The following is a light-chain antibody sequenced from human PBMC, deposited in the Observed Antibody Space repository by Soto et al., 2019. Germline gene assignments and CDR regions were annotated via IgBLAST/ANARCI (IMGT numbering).Light chain of an antibody. J-gene: IGKJ1*01. CDR2: MAS. Sequence: DIQMTQSPSTLSASVGDRVTITCRASQSISSWLAWYQQKPWKVPKLLIYMASSLESGVPSRFSGSGAGTEFTLTISSLQPDDFATYYCQQYKSYSRTFGQGTKVEIK. CDR1: QSISSW. V-gene: IGKV1-5*03. CDR3: QQYKSYSRT.